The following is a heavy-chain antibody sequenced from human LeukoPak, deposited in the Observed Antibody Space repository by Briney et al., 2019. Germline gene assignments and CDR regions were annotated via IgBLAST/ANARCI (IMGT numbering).Heavy chain of an antibody. Sequence: SKTLSLTCAVYGGSFSGYYWSWIRQPPGKGLEWIGEINHSGSTNYNPSLKSRVTISVDTSKNQFSLKLSSVTAADTAVYYCARVVVAAKEFDYWGQGTLVTVSS. CDR3: ARVVVAAKEFDY. V-gene: IGHV4-34*01. D-gene: IGHD2-15*01. J-gene: IGHJ4*02. CDR1: GGSFSGYY. CDR2: INHSGST.